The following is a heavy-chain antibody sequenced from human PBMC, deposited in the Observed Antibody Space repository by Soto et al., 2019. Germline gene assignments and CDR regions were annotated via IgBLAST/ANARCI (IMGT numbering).Heavy chain of an antibody. CDR3: ARDLAAADLNWFDP. CDR2: INVGNGNT. Sequence: ASVNVSCKASGYTFTSYSIHWVRQAPGQRLEWMGWINVGNGNTKYSQKFQGRVTITRDTSASTAYMDLSSLRSQDTAVYYCARDLAAADLNWFDPWGQGTLVTVSS. V-gene: IGHV1-3*01. D-gene: IGHD6-13*01. J-gene: IGHJ5*02. CDR1: GYTFTSYS.